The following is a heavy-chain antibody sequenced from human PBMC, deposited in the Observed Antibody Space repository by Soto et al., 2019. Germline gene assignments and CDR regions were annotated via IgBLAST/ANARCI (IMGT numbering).Heavy chain of an antibody. CDR2: ISYDGSNK. V-gene: IGHV3-30*18. CDR3: AKEWLSVVYYYYGMDV. CDR1: GFTFSSYG. D-gene: IGHD6-19*01. J-gene: IGHJ6*02. Sequence: QVQLVESGGGVVQPGRSLRLSCAASGFTFSSYGMHWVRQAPGKGLEWVAVISYDGSNKYYADSVKGRFTISRDNSKNTLYLQMNSLRAEDTAVYYCAKEWLSVVYYYYGMDVWGQGTTVTVSS.